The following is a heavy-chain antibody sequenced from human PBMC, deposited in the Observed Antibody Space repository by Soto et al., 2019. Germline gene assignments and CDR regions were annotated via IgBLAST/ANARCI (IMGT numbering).Heavy chain of an antibody. D-gene: IGHD3-10*01. CDR2: IYHSGST. V-gene: IGHV4-4*02. CDR3: ATGRVLYGSEY. J-gene: IGHJ4*02. Sequence: PSETLSLTCAVSSGSISNDNWWNWVRQPPGKGLEWIGEIYHSGSTNYNPSLKSRVTISVDTSKNQFSLKLSSVTAADTALYYCATGRVLYGSEYWGQGTLVTVSS. CDR1: SGSISNDNW.